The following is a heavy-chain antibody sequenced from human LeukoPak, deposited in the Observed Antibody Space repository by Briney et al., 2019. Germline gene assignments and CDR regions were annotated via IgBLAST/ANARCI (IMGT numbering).Heavy chain of an antibody. J-gene: IGHJ4*02. CDR3: ARGPPSIVVVPSALDY. D-gene: IGHD2-2*01. CDR1: GYTFTDYY. V-gene: IGHV1-2*02. Sequence: ASVTVSCKASGYTFTDYYMHWVRQAPGQGLEWMGWINPNSGDLSSAQKFQGRVTMTKDTSLSTAYMELSSLRSDDMAVYYCARGPPSIVVVPSALDYWGQGTLVIVSS. CDR2: INPNSGDL.